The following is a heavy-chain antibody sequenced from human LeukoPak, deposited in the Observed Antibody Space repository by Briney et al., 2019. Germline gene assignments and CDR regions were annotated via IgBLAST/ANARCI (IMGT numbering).Heavy chain of an antibody. Sequence: GGSLRLSCAASGFTFSSYSMNWVRQAPGKGLEWVAVISYDGSNKYYADPVKGRFTISRDNSKNTLYLQMNSLRAEDTAVYYCARDSEAAGVYYYYMDVWGKGTTVTVSS. D-gene: IGHD6-13*01. CDR3: ARDSEAAGVYYYYMDV. CDR2: ISYDGSNK. CDR1: GFTFSSYS. J-gene: IGHJ6*03. V-gene: IGHV3-30*03.